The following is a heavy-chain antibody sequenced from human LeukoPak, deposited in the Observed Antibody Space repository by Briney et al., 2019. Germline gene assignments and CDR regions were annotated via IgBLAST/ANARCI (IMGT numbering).Heavy chain of an antibody. D-gene: IGHD3-3*01. Sequence: GGSLRLSCAASGFTVSSNYMSWVRQAPGKGLEWVSVIYSGGSTYYADSVEGRFTISRDNSKNTLYLQMNSLRAEDTAVYYCAGHYDFWGILFDYWGQGTLVTVSS. CDR2: IYSGGST. V-gene: IGHV3-66*02. CDR1: GFTVSSNY. J-gene: IGHJ4*02. CDR3: AGHYDFWGILFDY.